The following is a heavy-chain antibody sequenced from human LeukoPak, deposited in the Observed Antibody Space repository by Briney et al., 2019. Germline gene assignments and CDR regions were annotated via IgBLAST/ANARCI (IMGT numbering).Heavy chain of an antibody. Sequence: ASVKVSCKVSGYTLTELSMHWVRQAPGKGLEWMGGFDPEDGETIYAQKFQGRVTMTEDTSTDTAYMELSSLRSEDTAVYYCATFLNYYGSGSRPIWGQGTMVAVSS. V-gene: IGHV1-24*01. CDR1: GYTLTELS. CDR3: ATFLNYYGSGSRPI. J-gene: IGHJ3*02. CDR2: FDPEDGET. D-gene: IGHD3-10*01.